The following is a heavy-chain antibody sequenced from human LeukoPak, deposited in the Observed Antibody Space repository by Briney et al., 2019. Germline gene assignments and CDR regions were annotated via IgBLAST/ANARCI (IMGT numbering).Heavy chain of an antibody. J-gene: IGHJ6*02. CDR2: ISSSGDYV. V-gene: IGHV3-21*01. Sequence: GGSLRLSCAASGFTFSSYSMNYVRQAPGKGLEWVSSISSSGDYVMYTGSVKGRFTISRDNAKNSLYLQMNSLRAEDTAVYYCAREIPGAFGVVNGLDVWGQGTTVTVSS. D-gene: IGHD3-3*01. CDR1: GFTFSSYS. CDR3: AREIPGAFGVVNGLDV.